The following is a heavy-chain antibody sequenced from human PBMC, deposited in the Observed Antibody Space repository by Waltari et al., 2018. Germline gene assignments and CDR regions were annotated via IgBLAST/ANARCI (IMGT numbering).Heavy chain of an antibody. J-gene: IGHJ3*01. CDR2: VYVTGNT. CDR3: ARRLVVAGTLDVFDL. CDR1: GFTVHSNS. D-gene: IGHD2-15*01. V-gene: IGHV3-53*03. Sequence: EVQLVASGGDLIQPGGSLRLSCAASGFTVHSNSINWVRQSPGKGLEWVSVVYVTGNTDYADSVKGRFTTSRDNSKNTVYLQMDSLRVEDTAMYYCARRLVVAGTLDVFDLWGQGTRVIVSS.